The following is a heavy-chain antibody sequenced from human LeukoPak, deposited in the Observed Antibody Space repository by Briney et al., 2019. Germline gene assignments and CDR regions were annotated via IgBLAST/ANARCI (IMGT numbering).Heavy chain of an antibody. Sequence: SETLSLTCTVSGGSISSGSYYWSWIRQPPGKGLGWIGYIYYSGSTNYNPSLKSRVTISVDTSKNQFSLKLSSVTAADTAVYYCARGGWLPLYYFDYWGQGTLVTVSS. CDR3: ARGGWLPLYYFDY. CDR2: IYYSGST. V-gene: IGHV4-61*01. J-gene: IGHJ4*02. CDR1: GGSISSGSYY. D-gene: IGHD5-12*01.